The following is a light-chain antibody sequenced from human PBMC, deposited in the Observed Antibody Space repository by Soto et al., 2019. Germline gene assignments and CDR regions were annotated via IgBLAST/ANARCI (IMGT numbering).Light chain of an antibody. V-gene: IGLV2-11*01. CDR2: DVT. CDR1: SSDVGAYNF. J-gene: IGLJ3*02. Sequence: QAVVTQPRSVSGSPGQSVTISCTGTSSDVGAYNFVSWYQHHPGKAPKLIIYDVTERPSGVPDRFSGSKSGNSASLTISGLQTEDEADYYCCSYAGTYSWVFGGGTKLTVL. CDR3: CSYAGTYSWV.